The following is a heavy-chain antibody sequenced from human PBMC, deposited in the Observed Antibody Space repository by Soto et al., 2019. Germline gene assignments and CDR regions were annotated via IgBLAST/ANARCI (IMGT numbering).Heavy chain of an antibody. Sequence: GGSLRLSCAASGFSFSSSAMHWVRQAPGKGLEWVAAISHDHTTNYYADSVKGRFTISRDNSKNTLYLQMNSLRAEDTAVYYCAKVVGATGGMDVWGQGTTVTVSS. CDR2: ISHDHTTN. CDR3: AKVVGATGGMDV. CDR1: GFSFSSSA. V-gene: IGHV3-30-3*01. D-gene: IGHD1-26*01. J-gene: IGHJ6*02.